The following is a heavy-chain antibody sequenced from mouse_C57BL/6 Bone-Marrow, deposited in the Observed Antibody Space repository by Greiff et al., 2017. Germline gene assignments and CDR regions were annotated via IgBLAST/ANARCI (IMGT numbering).Heavy chain of an antibody. CDR2: ISNGGGST. CDR1: GFTFSDYY. J-gene: IGHJ3*01. V-gene: IGHV5-12*01. D-gene: IGHD1-2*01. CDR3: AEQGDTTAPFAY. Sequence: EVMLVESGGGLVQPGGSLKLSCAASGFTFSDYYMYWVRQTPEKRLGWVAYISNGGGSTYYPDTVKGRFTISRDKAKNTLYLQMSRLKSEDTAMYYCAEQGDTTAPFAYWGQGTLVTVSA.